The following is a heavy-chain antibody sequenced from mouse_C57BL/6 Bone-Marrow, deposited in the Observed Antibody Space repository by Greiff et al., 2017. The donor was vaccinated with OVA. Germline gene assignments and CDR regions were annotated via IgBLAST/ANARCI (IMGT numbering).Heavy chain of an antibody. V-gene: IGHV1-64*01. CDR1: GYTFTSYW. D-gene: IGHD4-1*01. CDR3: ARRWDDDYYARDY. CDR2: IHPNSGST. J-gene: IGHJ4*01. Sequence: QVQLQQPGAELVKPGASVKLSCKASGYTFTSYWMHWVKQRPGQGLEWIGMIHPNSGSTNYNEKFKSKATLTVDKSSSTAYMQLSSLTSEYSAVYYCARRWDDDYYARDYWGQGTSVTVSS.